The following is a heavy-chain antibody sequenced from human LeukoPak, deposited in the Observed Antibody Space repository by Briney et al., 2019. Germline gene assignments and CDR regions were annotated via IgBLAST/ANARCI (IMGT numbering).Heavy chain of an antibody. CDR3: ATSSPMVRPDFDY. Sequence: GGSLRLSCAASGFTFDDYAMHWVRQAPGKGLEWVSGISWNSGSIGYADSVKGRITISRDNSKNTLYLQMNSLRAEDTAVYYCATSSPMVRPDFDYWGQGTLVTVSS. CDR1: GFTFDDYA. D-gene: IGHD3-10*01. CDR2: ISWNSGSI. V-gene: IGHV3-9*01. J-gene: IGHJ4*02.